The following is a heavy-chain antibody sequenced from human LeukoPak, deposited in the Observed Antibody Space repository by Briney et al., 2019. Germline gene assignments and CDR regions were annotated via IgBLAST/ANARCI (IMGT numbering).Heavy chain of an antibody. CDR1: KFTFRYYA. CDR3: ARDRGGKVDTGAVEY. J-gene: IGHJ4*02. CDR2: INGDGGGV. D-gene: IGHD5-18*01. V-gene: IGHV3-9*01. Sequence: GGSLRISCVGSKFTFRYYAMHWVRQAPGRGLEWVAGINGDGGGVAYADSVVGRFTISRDYAETSLYLQMNSLRPEDTALYYCARDRGGKVDTGAVEYWGQGTQVAVSS.